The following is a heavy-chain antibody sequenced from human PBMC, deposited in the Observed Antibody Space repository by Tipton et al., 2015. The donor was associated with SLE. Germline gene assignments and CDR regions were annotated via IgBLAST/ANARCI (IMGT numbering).Heavy chain of an antibody. Sequence: GLVKPSETLSLTCTVSGASISSRSYYWGWIRQPPGKGLEWIGTIYHDGSTYYNPSLKSRVTMSVDTSKDQFSLKLSSVTAADTAVYYCARGVLIAAAGTVFDYWGQGTLVTVSS. J-gene: IGHJ4*02. CDR1: GASISSRSYY. V-gene: IGHV4-39*07. CDR2: IYHDGST. D-gene: IGHD6-13*01. CDR3: ARGVLIAAAGTVFDY.